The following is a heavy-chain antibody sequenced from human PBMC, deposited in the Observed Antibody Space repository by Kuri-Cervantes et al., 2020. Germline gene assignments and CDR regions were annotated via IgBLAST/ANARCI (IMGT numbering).Heavy chain of an antibody. CDR3: ARAGVQPCCGPFDY. Sequence: GESLKISCAASGFTFSSYAMHWVRQAPGKGLEWVAVISYDGSNKYYADSVKGRFTISRDNSKNTLYLQMNSLRAEDTAVYYCARAGVQPCCGPFDYWGQGTLVTVSS. V-gene: IGHV3-30-3*01. CDR2: ISYDGSNK. CDR1: GFTFSSYA. D-gene: IGHD2-21*01. J-gene: IGHJ4*02.